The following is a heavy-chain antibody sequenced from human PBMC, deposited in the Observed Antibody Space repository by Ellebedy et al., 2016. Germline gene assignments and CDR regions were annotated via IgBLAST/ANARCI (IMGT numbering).Heavy chain of an antibody. D-gene: IGHD1-26*01. CDR1: GFTFSTYG. Sequence: GESLKISCAASGFTFSTYGMHWVRQAPGKGLEWVAFISYDGINKYYADSVKGRFTISRDNSKNTLYLQMDSLRAEDTAVYYCARGGLWEPLDYWGQGTLVTVSS. CDR2: ISYDGINK. J-gene: IGHJ4*02. V-gene: IGHV3-30*03. CDR3: ARGGLWEPLDY.